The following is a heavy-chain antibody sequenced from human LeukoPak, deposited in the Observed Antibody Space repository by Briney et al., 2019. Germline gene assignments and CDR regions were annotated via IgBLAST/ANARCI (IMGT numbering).Heavy chain of an antibody. CDR2: ISAYNGNT. J-gene: IGHJ4*02. Sequence: SVKVSCKASGYTFTSYGISWVRQAPGQGLEWMGWISAYNGNTNYAQKLQGRVTMTTDTSTSTAYMELRSLRSDDTAVYYCARTRDSSGYSCVDYWGQGTLVTVSS. CDR3: ARTRDSSGYSCVDY. CDR1: GYTFTSYG. D-gene: IGHD3-22*01. V-gene: IGHV1-18*01.